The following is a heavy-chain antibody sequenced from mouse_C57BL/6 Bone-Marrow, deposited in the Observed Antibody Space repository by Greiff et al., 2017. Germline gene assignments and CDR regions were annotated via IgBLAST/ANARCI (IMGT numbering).Heavy chain of an antibody. CDR1: GYTFTSYW. CDR3: ARSGLYYGNLYYFDY. D-gene: IGHD2-1*01. Sequence: VQLQQPGAELVRPGSSVKLSCKASGYTFTSYWMHWVKQRPIQGLEWIGNIDPSDSDTHYNQKFKDKATLTVDKSSSTAYMQLSSLTSEDSAVYYCARSGLYYGNLYYFDYWGQGTTLTVSS. V-gene: IGHV1-52*01. J-gene: IGHJ2*01. CDR2: IDPSDSDT.